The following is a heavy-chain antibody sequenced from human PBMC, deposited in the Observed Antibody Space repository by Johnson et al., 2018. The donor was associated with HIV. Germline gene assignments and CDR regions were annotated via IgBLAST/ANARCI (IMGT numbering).Heavy chain of an antibody. CDR1: GVTVSSNY. CDR2: IYSGGST. V-gene: IGHV3-66*01. D-gene: IGHD4-11*01. Sequence: EVQLVESGGGVVQPGRSLRLPCAASGVTVSSNYMSWVRQAPGKGLEWVSVIYSGGSTYYADSVKGRFTISRDNSKNTLYLQMNSLRAEDTAVYYCAREKTTPDAFDIWGQGTMVTVSS. CDR3: AREKTTPDAFDI. J-gene: IGHJ3*02.